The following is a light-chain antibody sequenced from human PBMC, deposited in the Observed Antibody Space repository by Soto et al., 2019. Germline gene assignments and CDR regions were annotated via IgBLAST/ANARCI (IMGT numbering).Light chain of an antibody. CDR1: KNDIGVYDF. CDR3: KSYAGSNIYV. J-gene: IGLJ2*01. V-gene: IGLV2-8*01. CDR2: EVV. Sequence: QSVLTLPPSASGSPGQSVTISCTGTKNDIGVYDFVSWYQHHPGKAPRLIIYEVVQRPSGVPDRFSGSKSGNTASLTVSGLQAADEADYCCKSYAGSNIYVFGGGTK.